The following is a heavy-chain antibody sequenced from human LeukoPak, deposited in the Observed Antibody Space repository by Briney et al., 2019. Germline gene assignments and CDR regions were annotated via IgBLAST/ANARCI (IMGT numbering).Heavy chain of an antibody. CDR1: GFTFSSYS. D-gene: IGHD3-10*01. V-gene: IGHV3-23*01. CDR3: ARDGTGKYYFDY. J-gene: IGHJ4*02. Sequence: PGGSLRLSCAASGFTFSSYSMNWVRQAPGKGLEWVSAISGTGDSTYHADSVKGRFTISRDNSKNTLYLQMNSLRAEDTAVYYCARDGTGKYYFDYWGQGTLVTVSS. CDR2: ISGTGDST.